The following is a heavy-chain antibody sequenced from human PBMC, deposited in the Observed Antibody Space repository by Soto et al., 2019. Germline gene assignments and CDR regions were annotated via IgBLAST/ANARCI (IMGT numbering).Heavy chain of an antibody. J-gene: IGHJ4*02. Sequence: EVQLLQSGGGLVQPGGSLRLSCAASGFSFSVYAMSWVRQAPGKGLESVSSISGRGTTTSYADSVKGRFTISRDNSKNTLYLQMNSLRVEDTAVYYCAESLYGGNEYWGQGTLVTVSP. CDR2: ISGRGTTT. CDR1: GFSFSVYA. D-gene: IGHD4-17*01. CDR3: AESLYGGNEY. V-gene: IGHV3-23*01.